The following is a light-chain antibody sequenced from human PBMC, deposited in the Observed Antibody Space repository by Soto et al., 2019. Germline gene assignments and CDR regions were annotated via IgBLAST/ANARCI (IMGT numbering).Light chain of an antibody. CDR3: CSYAGSSVA. V-gene: IGLV2-23*01. Sequence: QSVLTQPASVSGSPGQSITISCTGTSSDVGSYNLVSWYQQHPDKAPKLMIYEGSKRPSGVSNRFSGSKSGNTASLTISGVQAEDEAEYYCCSYAGSSVAFGGGTQLTVL. CDR1: SSDVGSYNL. J-gene: IGLJ2*01. CDR2: EGS.